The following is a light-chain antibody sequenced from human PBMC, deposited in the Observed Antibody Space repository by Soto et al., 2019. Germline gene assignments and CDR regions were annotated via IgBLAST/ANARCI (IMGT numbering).Light chain of an antibody. CDR3: AAWDDSVRGWV. CDR1: SSNIGSNY. V-gene: IGLV1-47*01. J-gene: IGLJ3*02. Sequence: QSVLTQPPSASGTPGQRVTISCSESSSNIGSNYVSWYQQLPGTAPKLLIYRNNQRPSGVPDRFSGSRSGTSASLAVSGLRSEDEADYYCAAWDDSVRGWVFGGGTKGTVL. CDR2: RNN.